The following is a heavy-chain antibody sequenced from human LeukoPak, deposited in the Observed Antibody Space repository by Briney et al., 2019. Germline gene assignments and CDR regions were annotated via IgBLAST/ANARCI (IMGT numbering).Heavy chain of an antibody. CDR3: ARDVVGFHTSGSPVDY. CDR1: RFTFSSFG. J-gene: IGHJ4*02. CDR2: LWYDGSNK. V-gene: IGHV3-33*01. D-gene: IGHD3-10*01. Sequence: PGMSLRLSCAASRFTFSSFGMHWVRQAPGKGLVWGIVLWYDGSNKYYADSVKGRFTISRDNSKNTLYLQINSLRAEDTAVYYCARDVVGFHTSGSPVDYWGQGTLVTVS.